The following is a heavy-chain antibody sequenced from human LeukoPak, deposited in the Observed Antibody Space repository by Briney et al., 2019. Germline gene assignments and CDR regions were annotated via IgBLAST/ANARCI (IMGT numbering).Heavy chain of an antibody. CDR2: IVVGSGNT. D-gene: IGHD3-3*01. V-gene: IGHV1-58*01. CDR1: GFTFTSSA. J-gene: IGHJ6*03. CDR3: AAGGEQLYDFWSGYRYYYYYMDV. Sequence: SVKVSCKASGFTFTSSAVQWVRQARGQRLEWIEWIVVGSGNTNYAQKFQERVTITRDMSTSTAYMELSSLRSEDTAVYYCAAGGEQLYDFWSGYRYYYYYMDVWGKGTTVTVSS.